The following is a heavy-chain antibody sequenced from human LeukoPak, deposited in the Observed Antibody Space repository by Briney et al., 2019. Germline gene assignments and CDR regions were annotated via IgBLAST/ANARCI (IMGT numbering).Heavy chain of an antibody. CDR2: ISAST. J-gene: IGHJ4*02. V-gene: IGHV3-23*01. D-gene: IGHD4-11*01. Sequence: PGGSLGLSCAASGFTFSSYAMHWVRQAPGKGLEWVSVISASTYYADSVKGRFTISRDNSKNTLYLQMNSLRAEDTAVYYCAKETSNSPFAYWGQGTLVTVSS. CDR3: AKETSNSPFAY. CDR1: GFTFSSYA.